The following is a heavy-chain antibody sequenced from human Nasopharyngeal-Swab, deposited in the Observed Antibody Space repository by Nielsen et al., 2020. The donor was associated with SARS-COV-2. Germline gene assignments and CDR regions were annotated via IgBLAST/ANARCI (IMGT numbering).Heavy chain of an antibody. J-gene: IGHJ4*02. CDR2: ISGSGGST. D-gene: IGHD3-16*01. Sequence: GESLKISCAASGFTFSSYAMSWVRQAPGKGLEWVAAISGSGGSTYYADSVKGRFTISRDNSKNTLYRQMNSLRAEDTAVYYCAKGGGAGYWGQGTLVTVSS. V-gene: IGHV3-23*01. CDR3: AKGGGAGY. CDR1: GFTFSSYA.